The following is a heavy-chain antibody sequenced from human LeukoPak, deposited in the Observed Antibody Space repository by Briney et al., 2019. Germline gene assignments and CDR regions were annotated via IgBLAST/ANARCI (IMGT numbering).Heavy chain of an antibody. CDR1: GGSISSSN. CDR3: VRERFHGSGAPKFDF. CDR2: ISGSGSYI. V-gene: IGHV3-21*06. D-gene: IGHD3-10*01. Sequence: ETLSLTCAVSGGSISSSNWWSWVRQPPRKGLEWVSCISGSGSYIYYADSVKGRFTISRDNAKNSLHLQVNSLRAEDTAVYYCVRERFHGSGAPKFDFWGQGTLVTVSS. J-gene: IGHJ4*02.